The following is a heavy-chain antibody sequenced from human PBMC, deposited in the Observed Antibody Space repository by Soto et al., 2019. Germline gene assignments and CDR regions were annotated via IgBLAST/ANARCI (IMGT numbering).Heavy chain of an antibody. CDR1: GYTLTSYG. D-gene: IGHD3-16*02. Sequence: ASVTVCCKASGYTLTSYGMSWVRQAPGQGLEWMGGFDPEDGETLYAQKFQGRVTMTEDTSTDTAYMELSSLRSEDTAVYYCATGEYYDYVWGSYRYAENAFDIWGQGTMVTVSS. J-gene: IGHJ3*02. CDR2: FDPEDGET. V-gene: IGHV1-24*01. CDR3: ATGEYYDYVWGSYRYAENAFDI.